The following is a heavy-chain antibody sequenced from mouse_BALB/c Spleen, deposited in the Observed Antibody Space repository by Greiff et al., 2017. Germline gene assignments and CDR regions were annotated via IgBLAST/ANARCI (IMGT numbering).Heavy chain of an antibody. J-gene: IGHJ4*01. CDR1: GFTFSSYG. D-gene: IGHD2-1*01. CDR2: ISSGGSYT. Sequence: EVMLVESGGDLVKPGGSLKLSCAASGFTFSSYGMSWVRQTPDKRLEWVATISSGGSYTYYPDSVKGRFTISRDNAKNTLYLQMSSLKSEDTAMYYCARDRWGNHAMDYWGQGTSVTVSS. CDR3: ARDRWGNHAMDY. V-gene: IGHV5-6*01.